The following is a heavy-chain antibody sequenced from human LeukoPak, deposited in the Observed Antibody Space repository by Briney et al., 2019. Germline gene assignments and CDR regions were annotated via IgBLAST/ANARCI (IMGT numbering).Heavy chain of an antibody. D-gene: IGHD2-2*01. CDR1: GYTFSGYY. V-gene: IGHV1-2*02. Sequence: ASVKVSCKASGYTFSGYYIHWVRQAPGQGREWMGCINPNSGDTHYAKKFQGRVTMTRDTSSSTAYMDLNSLISDDTAVYYCARVQYQLLFEGNWFDPWGQGTLVTVSS. CDR2: INPNSGDT. J-gene: IGHJ5*02. CDR3: ARVQYQLLFEGNWFDP.